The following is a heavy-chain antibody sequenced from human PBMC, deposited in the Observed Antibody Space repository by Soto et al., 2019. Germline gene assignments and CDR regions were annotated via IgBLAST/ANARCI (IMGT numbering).Heavy chain of an antibody. CDR2: IKQDGSEK. Sequence: HPGGSLRLSCAASGFTFSSYWMSWVRQAPGKGLEWVANIKQDGSEKYYVDSVKGRFTISRDNAKNSLYLQMNSLRAEDTAVYYCARDPYYGLYNWFDPWGQGTLVTVSS. CDR1: GFTFSSYW. CDR3: ARDPYYGLYNWFDP. D-gene: IGHD3-22*01. V-gene: IGHV3-7*03. J-gene: IGHJ5*02.